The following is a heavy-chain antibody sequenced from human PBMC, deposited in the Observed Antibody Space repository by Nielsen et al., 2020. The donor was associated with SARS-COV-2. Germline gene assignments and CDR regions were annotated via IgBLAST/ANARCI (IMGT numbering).Heavy chain of an antibody. V-gene: IGHV4-31*03. CDR3: ASSLGGYSYGRDYYYMDV. CDR1: GGSISSGGYY. D-gene: IGHD5-18*01. Sequence: LRLSCTVSGGSISSGGYYWSWIRQHPGKGLEWIGYIYYSGSIYYNPSLKSRVTISVDTSKNQFSLKLSSVTAADTAVYYCASSLGGYSYGRDYYYMDVWGKGTTVTVSS. J-gene: IGHJ6*03. CDR2: IYYSGSI.